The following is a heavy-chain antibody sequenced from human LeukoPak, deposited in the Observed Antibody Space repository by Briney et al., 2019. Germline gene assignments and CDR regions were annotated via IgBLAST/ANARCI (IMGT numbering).Heavy chain of an antibody. Sequence: GGSLRLSCAASGFTFSSYAMHWVRQAPGKGLEWVAVISYDGSNKYYADFVKGRFTISRDNSKNTLYLQMNSLRAEDTAVYYCARDKKSCSGATCYSATTVSFYYGMDVWGQGTTVTVSS. J-gene: IGHJ6*02. V-gene: IGHV3-30-3*01. CDR2: ISYDGSNK. D-gene: IGHD2-15*01. CDR3: ARDKKSCSGATCYSATTVSFYYGMDV. CDR1: GFTFSSYA.